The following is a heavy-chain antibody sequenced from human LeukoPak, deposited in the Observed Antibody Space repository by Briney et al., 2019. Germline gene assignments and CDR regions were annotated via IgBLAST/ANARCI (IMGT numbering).Heavy chain of an antibody. Sequence: GGSLRLSCATSGFTFSQYWMHWVRQIPGKGLMWVSRIKSEGSITTYADSVKGRFTISRDNAKNTLYLQMNTLTAEGTAIYYCARDYHDSNGYYSNAFDNWGQGILVSVSS. V-gene: IGHV3-74*01. CDR1: GFTFSQYW. J-gene: IGHJ4*02. D-gene: IGHD3-22*01. CDR2: IKSEGSIT. CDR3: ARDYHDSNGYYSNAFDN.